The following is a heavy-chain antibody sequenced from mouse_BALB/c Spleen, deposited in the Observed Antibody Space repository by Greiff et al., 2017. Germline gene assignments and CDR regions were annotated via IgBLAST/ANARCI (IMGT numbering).Heavy chain of an antibody. Sequence: EVKLMESGGGLVQPGGSMKLSCVASGFTFSNYWMNWVRQSPEKGLEWVAEIRLKSNNYATHYAESVKGRFTISRDDSKSSVYLQMNNLRAEDTGIYYCTRPGGDYWGQGTTLTVSS. J-gene: IGHJ2*01. CDR1: GFTFSNYW. V-gene: IGHV6-6*02. CDR2: IRLKSNNYAT. D-gene: IGHD4-1*01. CDR3: TRPGGDY.